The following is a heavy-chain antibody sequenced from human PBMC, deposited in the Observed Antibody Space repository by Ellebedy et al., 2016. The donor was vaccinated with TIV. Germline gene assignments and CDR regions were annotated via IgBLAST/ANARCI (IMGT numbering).Heavy chain of an antibody. CDR1: GGSISSGGYY. V-gene: IGHV4-31*01. CDR2: IYYSGST. Sequence: MPSETLSLTCTVSGGSISSGGYYWSWIRQHPGKGLEWIGYIYYSGSTYYNPSLKSLVTISVDTSKNQFSLKLSSVTAADTAVYYCASLPIIMVAHFDYWGQGTLVTVSS. J-gene: IGHJ4*02. CDR3: ASLPIIMVAHFDY. D-gene: IGHD2-21*01.